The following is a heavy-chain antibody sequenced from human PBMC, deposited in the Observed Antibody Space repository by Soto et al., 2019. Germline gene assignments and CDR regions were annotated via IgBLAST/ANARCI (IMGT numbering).Heavy chain of an antibody. D-gene: IGHD5-18*01. CDR1: GGTFSTSA. CDR3: ARDKDRIQLGGNYYYILDV. Sequence: QVQLEQSGAEVKKPGSSVKVSCKASGGTFSTSAISWVRQAPGQGLEWMGGFIPIFPTPDYAHKFQGRLTITADXSXXXAXXELSGLKSDDTAVYYCARDKDRIQLGGNYYYILDVWGQGTTVTVSS. CDR2: FIPIFPTP. V-gene: IGHV1-69*12. J-gene: IGHJ6*02.